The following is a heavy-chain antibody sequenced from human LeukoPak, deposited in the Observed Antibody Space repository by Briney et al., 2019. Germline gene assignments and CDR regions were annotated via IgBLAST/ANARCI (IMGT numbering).Heavy chain of an antibody. CDR1: DYSISSGYF. J-gene: IGHJ4*02. V-gene: IGHV4-38-2*01. D-gene: IGHD3-10*01. CDR2: IYHRGNI. CDR3: ARSDYYASGADC. Sequence: SETLSLTCAVSDYSISSGYFWGWMRQPPGKGLEWIGSIYHRGNIYYNPSLKSRVTISVDTSRNQFSLKLSSTTAADTAMYYCARSDYYASGADCLGQGILVTVSS.